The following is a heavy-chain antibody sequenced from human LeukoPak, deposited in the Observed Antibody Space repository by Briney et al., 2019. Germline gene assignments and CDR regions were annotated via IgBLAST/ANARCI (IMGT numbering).Heavy chain of an antibody. CDR2: ISSSSSTI. J-gene: IGHJ4*02. V-gene: IGHV3-48*01. CDR3: ARPRYCSSTSCYYGQAYYFDY. D-gene: IGHD2-2*01. Sequence: GGSLRLSCAASGFTFSSYSMNRVRQAPGKGLEWVSYISSSSSTIYYADSVKGRFTISRDNAKNSLYLQMNSLRADDTAVYYCARPRYCSSTSCYYGQAYYFDYWGQGTLVTVSS. CDR1: GFTFSSYS.